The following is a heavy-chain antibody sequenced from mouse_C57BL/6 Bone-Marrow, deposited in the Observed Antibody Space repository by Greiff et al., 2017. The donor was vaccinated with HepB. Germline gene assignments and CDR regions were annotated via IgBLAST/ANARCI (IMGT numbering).Heavy chain of an antibody. J-gene: IGHJ3*01. V-gene: IGHV5-6*01. Sequence: EVHLVESGGDLVKPGGSLKLSCAASGFTFSSYGMSWVRQTPDKRLEWVATISSGGSYTYYLDSVKGRFTISRDNAKNTLYLQMSSLKSEDTAMYYCARPGYVAWFAYWGQGSLVTVSA. CDR3: ARPGYVAWFAY. CDR1: GFTFSSYG. CDR2: ISSGGSYT. D-gene: IGHD3-1*01.